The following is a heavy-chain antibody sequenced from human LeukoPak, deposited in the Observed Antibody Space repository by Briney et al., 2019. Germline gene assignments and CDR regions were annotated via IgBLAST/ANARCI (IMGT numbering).Heavy chain of an antibody. J-gene: IGHJ4*02. CDR1: GGSISSYY. CDR3: ARHPKVMGFDY. V-gene: IGHV4-59*08. CDR2: IYYSGST. D-gene: IGHD2-8*01. Sequence: SETLSLTCTVSGGSISSYYWSWIRQPPGKGLEWIGYIYYSGSTNYNPSLKSRVTISVDTSKNQFSLRLSSVTAADTAVYYCARHPKVMGFDYWGQGTLVAVSS.